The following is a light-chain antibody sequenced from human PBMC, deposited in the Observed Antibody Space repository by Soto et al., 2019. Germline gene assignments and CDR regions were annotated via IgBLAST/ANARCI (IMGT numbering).Light chain of an antibody. Sequence: QSVPTQPPSASGTPGQRVTISCSGRSSNIGSNFIYWYQHLPGTAPKLLIYRNSQRPSGVPDRFSGSMSGTSASLTISGLRSEDEADYYCAIWDDSLSGPWVFGGGTKLTVL. CDR2: RNS. CDR3: AIWDDSLSGPWV. CDR1: SSNIGSNF. J-gene: IGLJ3*02. V-gene: IGLV1-47*01.